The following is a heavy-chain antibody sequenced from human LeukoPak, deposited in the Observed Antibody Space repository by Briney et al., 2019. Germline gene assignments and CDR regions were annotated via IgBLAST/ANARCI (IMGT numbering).Heavy chain of an antibody. CDR3: ARVRRSRGRDGYNLPDY. CDR2: IIPIFGTA. CDR1: GGTFSSYA. D-gene: IGHD5-24*01. Sequence: SVKVSCKASGGTFSSYAISWVRQAPGQGLEWMGGIIPIFGTANYAQKFQGRVTITADKSTSTAYMELSSLRSEDTAVYYCARVRRSRGRDGYNLPDYWGQGTLVTVSS. V-gene: IGHV1-69*06. J-gene: IGHJ4*02.